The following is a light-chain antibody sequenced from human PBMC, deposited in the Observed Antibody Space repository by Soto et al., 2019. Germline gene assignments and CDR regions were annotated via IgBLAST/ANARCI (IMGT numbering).Light chain of an antibody. CDR3: NSFASSNTWV. CDR2: EVT. Sequence: QSALTQPPSASGSPGQSVPISCTGTSSDVGAYNYVSWYQQHAGKAPKLVIYEVTKRPSGVPERFSGSKSANTASLTVSGLQAEDEADYYCNSFASSNTWVFGGGTKLTVL. V-gene: IGLV2-8*01. J-gene: IGLJ3*02. CDR1: SSDVGAYNY.